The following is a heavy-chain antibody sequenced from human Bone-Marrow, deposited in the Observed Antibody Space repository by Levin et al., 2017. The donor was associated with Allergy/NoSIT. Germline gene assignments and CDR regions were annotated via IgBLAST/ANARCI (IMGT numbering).Heavy chain of an antibody. Sequence: SETLSLTCAVSGVSISSGGYSWTWIRQPPGKALEWIGYISQSGSTHYNPSLKSRVTISIDRSNNQFSLRLSSVTAADTAVYYCARDSSGWLGGAFDIWGQGTMVTVSS. J-gene: IGHJ3*02. D-gene: IGHD6-19*01. CDR2: ISQSGST. CDR1: GVSISSGGYS. CDR3: ARDSSGWLGGAFDI. V-gene: IGHV4-30-2*01.